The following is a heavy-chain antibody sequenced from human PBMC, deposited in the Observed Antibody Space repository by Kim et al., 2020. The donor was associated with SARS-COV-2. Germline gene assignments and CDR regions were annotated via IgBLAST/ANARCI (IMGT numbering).Heavy chain of an antibody. Sequence: SETLSLTCTVSGGYISSYYWSWIRQSPGKGLEWIGYVYYSGSTSYNPSLESRVTVSVDKSRNQFSLNLSSVTAADTAVYYCARHQQYYDSSPFEYWGQGILVTVSS. CDR1: GGYISSYY. CDR2: VYYSGST. V-gene: IGHV4-59*08. CDR3: ARHQQYYDSSPFEY. J-gene: IGHJ4*02. D-gene: IGHD3-22*01.